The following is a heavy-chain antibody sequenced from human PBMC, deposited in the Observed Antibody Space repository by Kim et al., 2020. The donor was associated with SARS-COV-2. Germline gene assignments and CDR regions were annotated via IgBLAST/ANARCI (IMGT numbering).Heavy chain of an antibody. Sequence: GGSLRLSCAASGFRSSNYYVNWARQRPGKGLEWVSRISNDGGVTHYADSVRGRFTMSRDSAENTVYLQMNSLSAEDTAVYFCARGIFRDGFDVWGQGTTVSVSS. D-gene: IGHD2-15*01. CDR3: ARGIFRDGFDV. CDR2: ISNDGGVT. J-gene: IGHJ6*02. CDR1: GFRSSNYY. V-gene: IGHV3-74*01.